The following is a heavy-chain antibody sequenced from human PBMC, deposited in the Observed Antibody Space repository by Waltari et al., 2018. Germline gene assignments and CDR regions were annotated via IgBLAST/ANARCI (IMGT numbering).Heavy chain of an antibody. D-gene: IGHD6-6*01. Sequence: QVQLVQSGAEVKKPGASVTVSCKTSGYTFSRYGINWVRQAPGQGLEWMAWISAYNGNTNYAQKLQGRVTMTTDTSTSTAYMDLRSLRSDDTAVYYCARDTFEYTDSSGEGMDVWGQGTTVTVSS. CDR2: ISAYNGNT. J-gene: IGHJ6*02. CDR3: ARDTFEYTDSSGEGMDV. CDR1: GYTFSRYG. V-gene: IGHV1-18*01.